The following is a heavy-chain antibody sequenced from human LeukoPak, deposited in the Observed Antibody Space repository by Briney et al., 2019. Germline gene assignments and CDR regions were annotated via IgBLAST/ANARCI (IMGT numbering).Heavy chain of an antibody. Sequence: GESLKISCKGSGYSFTSYWIGWVRQMPGKGLEWMGTIYPGDSDTRYSPSLQGQVTISADKSISTAYLQWSSLKASDTAMYYCARQYYDYVWGSYRLDYWGQGTLVTVSS. CDR1: GYSFTSYW. CDR2: IYPGDSDT. D-gene: IGHD3-16*02. J-gene: IGHJ4*02. V-gene: IGHV5-51*01. CDR3: ARQYYDYVWGSYRLDY.